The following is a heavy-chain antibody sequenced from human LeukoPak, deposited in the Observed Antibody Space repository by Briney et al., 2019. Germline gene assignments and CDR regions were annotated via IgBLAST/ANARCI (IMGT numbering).Heavy chain of an antibody. V-gene: IGHV3-7*01. J-gene: IGHJ4*02. CDR3: ARDGSPYYDFWSGYYIPKFDY. Sequence: GGSLRLSCAASGFTFSSYWMSWVRQAPGKGLEWVANIKQDGSEKYYVDSVKGRFTISRDNAKNSLYLQMNSLRAEDTAVYYCARDGSPYYDFWSGYYIPKFDYWGQGTLVTVSS. D-gene: IGHD3-3*01. CDR1: GFTFSSYW. CDR2: IKQDGSEK.